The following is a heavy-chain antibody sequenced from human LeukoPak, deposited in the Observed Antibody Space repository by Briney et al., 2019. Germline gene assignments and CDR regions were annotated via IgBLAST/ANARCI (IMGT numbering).Heavy chain of an antibody. D-gene: IGHD6-13*01. CDR1: GFTFSNYY. Sequence: GGSLRLSCAASGFTFSNYYMSWIRQAPGKGLEWVSYISSSAITTYYADAVKGRFTISRDNTKKSLYLQMDSLRAEDTAVYYCARDPGISAAGTVGYFDYWGQGTLVTVSS. J-gene: IGHJ4*02. V-gene: IGHV3-11*01. CDR3: ARDPGISAAGTVGYFDY. CDR2: ISSSAITT.